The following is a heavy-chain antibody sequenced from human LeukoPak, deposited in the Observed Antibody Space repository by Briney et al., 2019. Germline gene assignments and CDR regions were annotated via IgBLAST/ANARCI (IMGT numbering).Heavy chain of an antibody. CDR2: ISSSSSYI. V-gene: IGHV3-21*01. J-gene: IGHJ4*02. CDR3: STSRFCSSTSXXXPFDN. D-gene: IGHD2-2*01. CDR1: GFTFSSYN. Sequence: GGSLRLSCTASGFTFSSYNMNWVRQAPGKGLEWVSSISSSSSYIYYADSLKGRFTISRDNAKNSLYLQINSLRAEDTAVYYCSTSRFCSSTSXXXPFDNWGQGTLVTVSS.